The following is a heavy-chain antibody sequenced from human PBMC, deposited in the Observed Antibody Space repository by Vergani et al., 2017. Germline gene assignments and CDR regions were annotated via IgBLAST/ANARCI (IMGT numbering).Heavy chain of an antibody. J-gene: IGHJ6*02. Sequence: QVQLVESGGGLVKPGGSLRLSCAASGFTFSDYYMSWIRQAPGKGLEWVSYISSSGSTIYYADSVKGRFTISRDNAKNSLYLQMNSLRAEDTAVYYCARDAHTSTVTKLYYYYGMDVWGQGTTVTVSS. D-gene: IGHD4-11*01. CDR3: ARDAHTSTVTKLYYYYGMDV. CDR2: ISSSGSTI. CDR1: GFTFSDYY. V-gene: IGHV3-11*04.